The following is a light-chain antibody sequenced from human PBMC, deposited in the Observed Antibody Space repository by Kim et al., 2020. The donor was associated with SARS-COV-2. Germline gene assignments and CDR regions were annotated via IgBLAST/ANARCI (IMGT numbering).Light chain of an antibody. CDR2: AAS. J-gene: IGKJ5*01. Sequence: AFVGDRVTITCRTSQKISSYLNWYQEKPGRAPKLLIYAASTLPTGVPSRFRGSGSGTDFTLTISSLQPEDFATYYCQQTYSTSITFGQGTRLEIK. V-gene: IGKV1-39*01. CDR3: QQTYSTSIT. CDR1: QKISSY.